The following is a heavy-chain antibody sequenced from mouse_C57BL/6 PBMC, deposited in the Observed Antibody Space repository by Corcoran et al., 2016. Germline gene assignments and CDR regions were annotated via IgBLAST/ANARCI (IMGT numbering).Heavy chain of an antibody. CDR3: ARGSSYNAMDY. CDR1: GYTFTDYY. D-gene: IGHD1-1*01. Sequence: EVQLQQSGPVLVKPGASVKMSCKASGYTFTDYYMNWVKQSHGKSLEWIGVINPYNGGTSYNQKFKGKATFTVDKSSSTAYMELNSLTSEDSAVYYCARGSSYNAMDYWGQGTSVTVSS. CDR2: INPYNGGT. J-gene: IGHJ4*01. V-gene: IGHV1-19*01.